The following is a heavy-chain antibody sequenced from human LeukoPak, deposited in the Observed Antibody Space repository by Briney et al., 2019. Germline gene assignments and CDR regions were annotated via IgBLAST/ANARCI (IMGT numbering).Heavy chain of an antibody. CDR1: GFTFDDYA. D-gene: IGHD1-14*01. CDR2: IRWNSGSI. J-gene: IGHJ6*02. V-gene: IGHV3-9*01. Sequence: GRPLRLSCAASGFTFDDYAMHWVRQAPGKGLEWVSGIRWNSGSIGYADSVKGRFTISRDNAKNSLYLQMNSLRAEDTALYYCAKSTEPPEDYYYGMDVWGQGTTVTVSS. CDR3: AKSTEPPEDYYYGMDV.